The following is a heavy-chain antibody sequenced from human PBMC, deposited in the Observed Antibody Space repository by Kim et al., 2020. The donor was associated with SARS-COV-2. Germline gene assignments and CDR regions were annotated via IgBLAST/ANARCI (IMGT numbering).Heavy chain of an antibody. CDR1: GFTFSSYA. D-gene: IGHD6-13*01. V-gene: IGHV3-23*01. CDR2: ISGSGGST. J-gene: IGHJ4*02. CDR3: AKDCFSSSSWNIDY. Sequence: GGSLRLSCAASGFTFSSYAMSWVRQAPGKGLEWVSAISGSGGSTYYADSAKGRFTISRDNSKNTLYLQMNSLRAEDTAVYYCAKDCFSSSSWNIDYWGQGTLVTVSS.